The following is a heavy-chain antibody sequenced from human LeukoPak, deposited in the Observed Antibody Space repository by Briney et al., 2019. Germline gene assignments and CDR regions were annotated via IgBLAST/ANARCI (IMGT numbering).Heavy chain of an antibody. V-gene: IGHV1-18*01. Sequence: ASVKVSCKASGYTFTSYGVTWVRQAPGQGLEWMGWISTYNGNTNYAQKLQGRVTMTTDTSTSTAYMELRSLRSDDTAVYYCARDGSYFDPNWFGPWGQGTLVTVSS. CDR1: GYTFTSYG. CDR3: ARDGSYFDPNWFGP. CDR2: ISTYNGNT. D-gene: IGHD3-9*01. J-gene: IGHJ5*02.